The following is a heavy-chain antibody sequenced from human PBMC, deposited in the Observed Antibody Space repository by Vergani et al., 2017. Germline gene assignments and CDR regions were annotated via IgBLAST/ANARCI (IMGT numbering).Heavy chain of an antibody. J-gene: IGHJ6*03. Sequence: QVQLQQWGAGLLKPSETLALTCAVYGGSFSGYYWSWIRQPPGKGLEWIGEINHSGSTNYNPSLKSRVTISVDTSKNQFSLKLSSVTAADTAVYYCARGRSPINXMVRGRLPYYYMDVWGKGTTVTVSS. CDR1: GGSFSGYY. CDR2: INHSGST. D-gene: IGHD3-10*01. V-gene: IGHV4-34*01. CDR3: ARGRSPINXMVRGRLPYYYMDV.